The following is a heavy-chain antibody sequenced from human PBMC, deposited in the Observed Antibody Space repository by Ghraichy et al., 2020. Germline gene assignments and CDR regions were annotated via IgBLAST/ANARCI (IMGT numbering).Heavy chain of an antibody. Sequence: GESLNISCAASGFTFRTYPMNWVRQAPGKGLEWISYISSSSSVIHYADSVEGRFTISRDTANNSLYLLMNSLRAEDTAVYYCARVHTGRVAGSQFHYYFGMDVWGQGTTVTVSS. CDR1: GFTFRTYP. V-gene: IGHV3-48*01. J-gene: IGHJ6*02. D-gene: IGHD6-19*01. CDR3: ARVHTGRVAGSQFHYYFGMDV. CDR2: ISSSSSVI.